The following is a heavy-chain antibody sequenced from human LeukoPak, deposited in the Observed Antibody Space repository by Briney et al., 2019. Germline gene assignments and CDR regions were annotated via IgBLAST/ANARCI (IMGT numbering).Heavy chain of an antibody. CDR1: GFNFDRYT. CDR3: AKELDTMFFDY. Sequence: GGPLRLSCATSGFNFDRYTIHWVRQAPGKGLEWVSLAGWAGGTTFYSDSVRGRFTISRDSGRKSVYLQMNSLTTDDTAFYFCAKELDTMFFDYWGQGALVTVSS. J-gene: IGHJ4*02. V-gene: IGHV3-43*01. CDR2: AGWAGGTT. D-gene: IGHD3-10*02.